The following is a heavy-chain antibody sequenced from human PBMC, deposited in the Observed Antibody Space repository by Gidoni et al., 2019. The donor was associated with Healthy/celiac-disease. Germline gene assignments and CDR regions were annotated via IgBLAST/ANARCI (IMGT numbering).Heavy chain of an antibody. CDR3: ARSTDYGMDV. CDR2: IDHSDAYT. CDR1: GYSFTSYW. J-gene: IGHJ6*02. V-gene: IGHV5-10-1*03. Sequence: DVHLVLAGAEVKKPGESLRISCKGSGYSFTSYWISWVRQMPGKGLEWVGRIDHSDAYTNYSPSFQGHVTISADKSISTAYLQWSSLKASDTAMYYCARSTDYGMDVWGQGTTVTVSS.